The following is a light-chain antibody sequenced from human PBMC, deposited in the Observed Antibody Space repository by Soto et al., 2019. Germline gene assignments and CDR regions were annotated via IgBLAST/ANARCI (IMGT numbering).Light chain of an antibody. J-gene: IGLJ1*01. Sequence: QSALTQPRSVSGSPGQSVTISCTGTSSDVGGYNYVSWYQQHPGKAPKLMIYEVSNRPSGVSNRFSGSKSGNTASLTISGLQAEDEADYYCISYTTSSTLYVFGTGTKLTVL. CDR1: SSDVGGYNY. CDR2: EVS. V-gene: IGLV2-14*01. CDR3: ISYTTSSTLYV.